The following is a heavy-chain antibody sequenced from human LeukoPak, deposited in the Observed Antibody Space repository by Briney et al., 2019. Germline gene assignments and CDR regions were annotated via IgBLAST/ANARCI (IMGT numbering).Heavy chain of an antibody. CDR1: GFTFSSYA. D-gene: IGHD4-17*01. Sequence: PGGPLRLSCAASGFTFSSYAMHWVRQAPGKGLEYVSAISSNGGSTYYANSVKGRFAISRDNSKNTLYLQMGSLRAEDMAVYYCARYGDYVVDYWGQGTLVTVSS. CDR2: ISSNGGST. CDR3: ARYGDYVVDY. J-gene: IGHJ4*02. V-gene: IGHV3-64*01.